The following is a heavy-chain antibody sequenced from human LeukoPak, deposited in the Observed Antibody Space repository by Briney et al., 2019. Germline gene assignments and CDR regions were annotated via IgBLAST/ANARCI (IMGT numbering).Heavy chain of an antibody. CDR1: GFTFSNAC. CDR2: IKSKTDGGTT. V-gene: IGHV3-15*01. Sequence: GGSLRLSCAASGFTFSNACMSWVRQTPGKGLEWVGRIKSKTDGGTTDYAAPVKGRFTISRDDSKNTLFLQMNSLKTEDTAVYYCTTAMVVTAILYFQHWGQGTLVTVSS. CDR3: TTAMVVTAILYFQH. D-gene: IGHD2-21*02. J-gene: IGHJ1*01.